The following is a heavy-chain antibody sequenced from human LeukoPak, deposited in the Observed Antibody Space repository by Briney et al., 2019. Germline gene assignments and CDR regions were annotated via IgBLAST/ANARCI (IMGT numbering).Heavy chain of an antibody. CDR1: GGTFSSYA. CDR3: ARDGTRGLGRIFDY. CDR2: IIPILGIA. D-gene: IGHD7-27*01. J-gene: IGHJ4*02. Sequence: GASVKVSCKASGGTFSSYAISWVRQAPGQGLEWMGRIIPILGIANYAQKFQGRVTITADKSTSTAYMELSSLRSEDTAVYYCARDGTRGLGRIFDYWGQGTLVTVSS. V-gene: IGHV1-69*04.